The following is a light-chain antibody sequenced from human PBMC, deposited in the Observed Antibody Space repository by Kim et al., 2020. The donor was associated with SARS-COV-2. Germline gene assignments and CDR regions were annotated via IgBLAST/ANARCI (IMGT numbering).Light chain of an antibody. Sequence: PAQRVTISCSGYSTNIETNYVCWYQQLPGTAPELLIYSNEQRPSGVPDRFAGSKSGTSAALAISGLRSEDEAHYYCAAWDDSLSYVFGTGTKVTVL. CDR2: SNE. J-gene: IGLJ1*01. V-gene: IGLV1-47*02. CDR3: AAWDDSLSYV. CDR1: STNIETNY.